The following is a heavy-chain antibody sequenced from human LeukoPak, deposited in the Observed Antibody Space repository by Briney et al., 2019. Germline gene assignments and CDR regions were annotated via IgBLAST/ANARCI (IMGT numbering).Heavy chain of an antibody. V-gene: IGHV3-7*01. CDR2: IKQDGSEK. D-gene: IGHD3-10*01. CDR1: GFTFSSYW. Sequence: GGSLRLSCAASGFTFSSYWMSWVRQAPGKGLEWVVNIKQDGSEKYYVDSGKGRFTISRDNAKNSLYLQMNSLRAEDTAVYYCVRTRRGRITMVRGVPHYLDYWGQGTLVTVSS. J-gene: IGHJ4*02. CDR3: VRTRRGRITMVRGVPHYLDY.